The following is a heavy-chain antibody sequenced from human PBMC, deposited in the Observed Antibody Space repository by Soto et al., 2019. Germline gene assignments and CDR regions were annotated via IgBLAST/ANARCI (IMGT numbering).Heavy chain of an antibody. D-gene: IGHD5-12*01. CDR1: GFSFENYG. J-gene: IGHJ6*02. Sequence: QVQMVESGGGVVQPGRSLRLSCAASGFSFENYGMHWVRQAPGRGLEWVAIIWYDGSLQYYAAAVKGRFTISRDNSKNTLYLETNSLRSEETAVYYGANLWGDGYNLGQDYNGMDVWGQGTTVIVSS. CDR2: IWYDGSLQ. V-gene: IGHV3-33*06. CDR3: ANLWGDGYNLGQDYNGMDV.